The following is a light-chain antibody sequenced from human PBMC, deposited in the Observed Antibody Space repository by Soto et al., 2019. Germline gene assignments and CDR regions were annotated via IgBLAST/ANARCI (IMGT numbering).Light chain of an antibody. CDR3: QQYNKWPPT. V-gene: IGKV3-15*01. J-gene: IGKJ1*01. CDR1: QSVSSN. CDR2: GAS. Sequence: IVRTQSPSTLSVSPGARATLSCRASQSVSSNLAWFQKKPGQAPSLLIYGASTRDTGIPARFSGSGSGTEFTLTISSLKPEDFAVYYCQQYNKWPPTFGQGTKVDIK.